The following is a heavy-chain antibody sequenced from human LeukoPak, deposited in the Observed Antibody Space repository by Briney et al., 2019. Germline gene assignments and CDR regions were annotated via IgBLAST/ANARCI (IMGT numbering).Heavy chain of an antibody. V-gene: IGHV3-23*01. CDR3: AKDPGPPPN. Sequence: PGGSLRLSCAASGFTFSSYAMSWVRHAPGKGREGGSAISGSGGSTYYADSVKGRFTISRDNSKNTLYLQMNSLRAEDTAVYYCAKDPGPPPNWGQGTLVTVSS. CDR2: ISGSGGST. J-gene: IGHJ4*02. CDR1: GFTFSSYA.